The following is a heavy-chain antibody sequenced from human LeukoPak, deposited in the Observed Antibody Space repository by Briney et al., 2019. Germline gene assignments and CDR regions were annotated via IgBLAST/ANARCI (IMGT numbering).Heavy chain of an antibody. D-gene: IGHD1-7*01. CDR1: GFPVSTNY. J-gene: IGHJ6*01. CDR2: IYSGGST. V-gene: IGHV3-66*02. Sequence: PGGSLRLSCAASGFPVSTNYMSWVRQAPGKGLEWVSVIYSGGSTYYADSVKGRFTISRENPQTTLNLQMSGLRAEETAVYYWAIPANWNYWNSDSIGMDVWGQGTTVTVSS. CDR3: AIPANWNYWNSDSIGMDV.